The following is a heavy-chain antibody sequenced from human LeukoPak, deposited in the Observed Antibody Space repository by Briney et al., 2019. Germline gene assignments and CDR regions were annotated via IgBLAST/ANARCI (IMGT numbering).Heavy chain of an antibody. CDR1: GGSFSGYY. Sequence: SETLSLTCAVYGGSFSGYYWSWIRQPPGKGLEWIGEINHSGSTNYNPSLKSRVTISVDTSKNQFSLKLSSVTAADTAVYYCARGYLHQFTMIGRDAFDIWGQGTMVTVSS. V-gene: IGHV4-34*01. J-gene: IGHJ3*02. D-gene: IGHD3-22*01. CDR2: INHSGST. CDR3: ARGYLHQFTMIGRDAFDI.